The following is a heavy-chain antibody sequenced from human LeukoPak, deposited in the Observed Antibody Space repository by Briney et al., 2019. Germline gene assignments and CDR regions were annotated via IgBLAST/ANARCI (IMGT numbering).Heavy chain of an antibody. J-gene: IGHJ4*02. CDR1: GFTFSSYG. CDR3: ARDRRYCSSTSCYTGMGY. CDR2: IWYDGSNK. V-gene: IGHV3-33*01. D-gene: IGHD2-2*02. Sequence: SGGSLRLSCAASGFTFSSYGMHWVRQAPGKGLEWVAVIWYDGSNKYYADSVKGRFTISRDNSKNTLYLQMNSLRAEDTAVYYCARDRRYCSSTSCYTGMGYWGQGTLVIVSS.